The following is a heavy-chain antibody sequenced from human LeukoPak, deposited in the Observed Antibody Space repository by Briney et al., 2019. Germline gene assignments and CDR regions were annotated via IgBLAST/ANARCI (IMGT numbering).Heavy chain of an antibody. J-gene: IGHJ4*02. CDR1: GGSISSSSYY. V-gene: IGHV4-39*07. D-gene: IGHD2/OR15-2a*01. Sequence: PSETLSLTCTVSGGSISSSSYYWGWIRQPPGKGLEWIGSIYYSGSTYYNPSLKSRVTISVDTSKNQFSLKLSSVTAADTAVYYCARKAFLHDYWGQGTLVTVSS. CDR3: ARKAFLHDY. CDR2: IYYSGST.